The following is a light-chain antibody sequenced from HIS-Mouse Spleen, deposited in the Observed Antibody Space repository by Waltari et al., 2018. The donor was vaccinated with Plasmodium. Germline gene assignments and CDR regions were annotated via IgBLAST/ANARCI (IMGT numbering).Light chain of an antibody. Sequence: EIVMTQSPATLSVSQGESATLSCRASQSVSSNLAWYQQKPDQAPRLLIYGPSTRATGIPARFSGSGSGTEFTLTISSLQSEDFAVYYCQQYNNWSFTFGPGTKVDIK. V-gene: IGKV3-15*01. CDR1: QSVSSN. CDR3: QQYNNWSFT. CDR2: GPS. J-gene: IGKJ3*01.